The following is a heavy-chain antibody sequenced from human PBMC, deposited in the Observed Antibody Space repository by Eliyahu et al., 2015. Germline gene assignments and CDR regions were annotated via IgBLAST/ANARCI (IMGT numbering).Heavy chain of an antibody. D-gene: IGHD3-22*01. CDR1: GYSISSGYY. J-gene: IGHJ4*02. V-gene: IGHV4-38-2*02. Sequence: QVQLQESGPGLVKPSETLSLTCTVSGYSISSGYYWGWIRQPPGKGVEWIGSIYHSGSTYYNPSLKSRVTISVDTSKNQFSLKLSSVTAADTAVYYCARDQERFTMIVVVEAASFDYWGQGTLVTVSS. CDR3: ARDQERFTMIVVVEAASFDY. CDR2: IYHSGST.